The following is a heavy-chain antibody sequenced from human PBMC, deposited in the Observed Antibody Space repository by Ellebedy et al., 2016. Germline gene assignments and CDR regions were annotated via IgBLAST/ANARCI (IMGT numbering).Heavy chain of an antibody. D-gene: IGHD3-16*01. J-gene: IGHJ5*02. CDR1: GLNLNTFF. V-gene: IGHV3-21*01. CDR3: ARGVGGTSLNWFDP. CDR2: ITSSSSYI. Sequence: GGSLRLXCTASGLNLNTFFMTWVRQAPGKGLEWVSSITSSSSYIFYADSVKGRFTISRDNAKNSVYLQMNSLRGEDTALYYCARGVGGTSLNWFDPWGQGTLVTVSS.